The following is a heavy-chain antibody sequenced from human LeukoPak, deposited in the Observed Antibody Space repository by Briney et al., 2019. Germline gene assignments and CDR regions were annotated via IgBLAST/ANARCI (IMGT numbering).Heavy chain of an antibody. CDR1: GFTFSSYP. J-gene: IGHJ6*02. CDR3: ARGFPYDDTTEGYYYLMDV. V-gene: IGHV3-30-3*01. CDR2: ISYDGTNK. Sequence: GGSLRLSCAASGFTFSSYPMHWVRQAPGKGLEWASLISYDGTNKYYADSVKGRFTISRDNSKNMFYVQINSLRPEDTAVYFCARGFPYDDTTEGYYYLMDVWGQGTTVTVSS. D-gene: IGHD4-17*01.